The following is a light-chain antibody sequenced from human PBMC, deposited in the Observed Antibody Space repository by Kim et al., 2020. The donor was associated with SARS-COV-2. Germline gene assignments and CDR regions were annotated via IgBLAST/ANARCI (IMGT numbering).Light chain of an antibody. CDR1: TTDVGYYDL. CDR3: FSYGGRSTYV. J-gene: IGLJ1*01. Sequence: GQSITLSCTGTTTDVGYYDLVSWYQQKPGKAPTLIIYEVTKRPSGISTRFSGPKSGNTASLTISGLQAEDEADYYCFSYGGRSTYVFGTGTKVTVL. CDR2: EVT. V-gene: IGLV2-23*02.